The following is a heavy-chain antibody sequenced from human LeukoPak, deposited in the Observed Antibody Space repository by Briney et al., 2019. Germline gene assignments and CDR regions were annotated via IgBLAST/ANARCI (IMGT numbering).Heavy chain of an antibody. V-gene: IGHV4-34*01. CDR3: AGGRAIDY. J-gene: IGHJ4*02. Sequence: SQTLSLTCAVYGGSFSGYYWSWIRQPPGKGLEWIGEINHSGSTNYNPSLKSRVTISVDTSKNQFSRKLSSVTAADTAVYYCAGGRAIDYWGQGTLVTVSS. CDR1: GGSFSGYY. CDR2: INHSGST.